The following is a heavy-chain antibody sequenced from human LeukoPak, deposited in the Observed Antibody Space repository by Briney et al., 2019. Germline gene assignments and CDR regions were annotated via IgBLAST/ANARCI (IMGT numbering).Heavy chain of an antibody. CDR1: GYSFTNYW. D-gene: IGHD6-6*01. Sequence: GESLKISCKGSGYSFTNYWIAWVRQMPGKGLEWMGFIYPGDSDTRYSPSFQGQVTISADKSISTAYLQWSSLKASDTAIYYCARREGGSSETWFDPWGQGTLVTVSP. CDR2: IYPGDSDT. CDR3: ARREGGSSETWFDP. V-gene: IGHV5-51*01. J-gene: IGHJ5*02.